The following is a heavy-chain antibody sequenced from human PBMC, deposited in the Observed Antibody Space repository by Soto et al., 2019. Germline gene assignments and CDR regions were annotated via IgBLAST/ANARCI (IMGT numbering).Heavy chain of an antibody. CDR3: EKERAVAGTSHWFDP. CDR1: GFTFSSYG. V-gene: IGHV3-30*18. J-gene: IGHJ5*02. CDR2: ISYDGSNK. D-gene: IGHD6-19*01. Sequence: QVQLVESGGGVVQPGRSLRLSCAASGFTFSSYGMHWVRQAPGKGLEWVAVISYDGSNKYYADSVKGRFTISRDNSKNTLYMQMNSLRAEDKAVYYCEKERAVAGTSHWFDPWGQGTLVTVSS.